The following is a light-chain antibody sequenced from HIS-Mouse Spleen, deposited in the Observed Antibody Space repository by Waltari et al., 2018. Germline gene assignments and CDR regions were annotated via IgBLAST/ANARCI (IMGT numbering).Light chain of an antibody. CDR2: DVS. V-gene: IGLV2-11*01. Sequence: QSALTQPRSVSGSPGQSVTISCTGTSSDVGGYNYVSWYQQHPGKAPKLMIYDVSKRPPVVPVRCSGSQSGNTASLTISGLQAEDEADYYCCSYAGSYTGVFGTGTKVTVL. CDR1: SSDVGGYNY. J-gene: IGLJ1*01. CDR3: CSYAGSYTGV.